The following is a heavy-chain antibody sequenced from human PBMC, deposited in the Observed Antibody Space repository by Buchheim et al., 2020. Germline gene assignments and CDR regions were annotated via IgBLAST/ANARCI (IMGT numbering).Heavy chain of an antibody. CDR2: IRQDGTEK. CDR3: ASLRNGFGAYDGSNWFDP. CDR1: GLIFSNYC. J-gene: IGHJ5*02. V-gene: IGHV3-7*01. D-gene: IGHD4-17*01. Sequence: EVQLVESGGGLVQPGGSLRLSCAGSGLIFSNYCMSWVRQVPGKGLEWVANIRQDGTEKLYVDSVKGRFTISRDNAKNSLFLQMNSLRAEDTAVYYCASLRNGFGAYDGSNWFDPWGQGTL.